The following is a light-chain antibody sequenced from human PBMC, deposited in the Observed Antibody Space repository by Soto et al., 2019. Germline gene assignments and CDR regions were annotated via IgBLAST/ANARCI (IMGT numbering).Light chain of an antibody. Sequence: EIVLTQSPGTLSLSPGERATLSCRASQSVSSAYLAWYQQKLGQAPRLLIYGSSNRATGIPDRFSGSGSGTDFTLTISRLEPEDFAVYYCQQYGISRWTFDQGTKVEIK. CDR3: QQYGISRWT. V-gene: IGKV3-20*01. CDR2: GSS. J-gene: IGKJ1*01. CDR1: QSVSSAY.